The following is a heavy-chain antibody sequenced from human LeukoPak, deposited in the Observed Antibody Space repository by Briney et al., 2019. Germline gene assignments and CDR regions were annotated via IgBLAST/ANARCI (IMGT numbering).Heavy chain of an antibody. CDR2: ISGDGGST. V-gene: IGHV3-43*02. CDR3: AKGLNYDILTGYLDY. J-gene: IGHJ4*02. D-gene: IGHD3-9*01. Sequence: GGSLRLSCAASGFTFDDYAMHWVRQAPGKGLEWVSLISGDGGSTYYADSVKGRFTISRDSSKNSLYLQMNSLRTEDTALYYCAKGLNYDILTGYLDYWGQGTLVTVSS. CDR1: GFTFDDYA.